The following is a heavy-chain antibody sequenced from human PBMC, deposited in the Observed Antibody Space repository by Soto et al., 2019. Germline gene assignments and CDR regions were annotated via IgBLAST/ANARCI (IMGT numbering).Heavy chain of an antibody. D-gene: IGHD4-17*01. CDR3: ARENGDYTGIDY. CDR1: CGSISSGGYY. Sequence: QVQLQESGPGLVKPSQTLSLTCTVSCGSISSGGYYWSWIRQHPGKGLEWIGYIYYSGSTYYNPSLKSRVTISVDTSKNQFSLKLSSVTAADTAVYYCARENGDYTGIDYWGQGTLVTVSS. CDR2: IYYSGST. J-gene: IGHJ4*02. V-gene: IGHV4-31*03.